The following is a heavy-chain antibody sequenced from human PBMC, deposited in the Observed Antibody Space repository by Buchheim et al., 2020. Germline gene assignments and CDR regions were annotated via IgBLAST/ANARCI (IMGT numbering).Heavy chain of an antibody. D-gene: IGHD4-17*01. CDR3: ARDPVGDASGPATLWTQIAGYFDY. CDR2: IWYDGSNK. CDR1: GFTFSSYG. J-gene: IGHJ4*02. Sequence: QVQLVESGGGVVQPGRSLRLSCAASGFTFSSYGMHWVRQAPGKGLEWVAVIWYDGSNKYYADSVKGRFTISRDNSKNTLYLQMNSLRAEDTAVYYCARDPVGDASGPATLWTQIAGYFDYWGQGTL. V-gene: IGHV3-33*01.